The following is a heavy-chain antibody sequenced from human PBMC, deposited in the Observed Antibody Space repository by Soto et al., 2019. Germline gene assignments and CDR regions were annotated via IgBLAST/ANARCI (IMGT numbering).Heavy chain of an antibody. V-gene: IGHV3-33*01. CDR2: IWHDGSDK. CDR3: ARVALIYCAGDCYFDY. D-gene: IGHD2-21*01. CDR1: GFTFSSYG. J-gene: IGHJ4*02. Sequence: GGSLRLSCEASGFTFSSYGMHWVRQAPGKGLEWVAAIWHDGSDKYYAESVKGRFTTSRDNSKNTLYLQMNSLRDEDTAIYYCARVALIYCAGDCYFDYWGQGTLVTVSS.